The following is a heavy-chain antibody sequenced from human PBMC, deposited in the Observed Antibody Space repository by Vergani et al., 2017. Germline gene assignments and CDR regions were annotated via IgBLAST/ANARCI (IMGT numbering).Heavy chain of an antibody. CDR1: GYSISSGYY. CDR3: ARHLRQQPNDY. V-gene: IGHV4-38-2*01. D-gene: IGHD6-13*01. Sequence: QVQLQESGPGLVKPSETLSLTCAVSGYSISSGYYWGWIRQPPGKGLEWIGSIYHSGSTYYNPSLKSRVPISVDTSKNHFSLKLSSVPASDTAVYYCARHLRQQPNDYWGQGTLVTVSS. J-gene: IGHJ4*02. CDR2: IYHSGST.